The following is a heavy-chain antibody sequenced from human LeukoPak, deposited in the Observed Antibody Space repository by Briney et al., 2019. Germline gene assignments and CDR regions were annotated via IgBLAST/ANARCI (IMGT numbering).Heavy chain of an antibody. Sequence: ASVKVSCKASGYTFTSYGISWVRQAPGQGLEWMGWISAYNGNTNYAQKLQGRVTMTTDTSTSTAYMELRSLRSDDTAVYYCARVWTRDTAMVVGYWGQGTLVTVSS. CDR1: GYTFTSYG. CDR3: ARVWTRDTAMVVGY. CDR2: ISAYNGNT. J-gene: IGHJ4*02. V-gene: IGHV1-18*01. D-gene: IGHD5-18*01.